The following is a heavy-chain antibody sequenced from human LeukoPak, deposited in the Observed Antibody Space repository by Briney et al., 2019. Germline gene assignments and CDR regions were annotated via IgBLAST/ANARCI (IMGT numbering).Heavy chain of an antibody. Sequence: SETLSLTCTVSGGSISSYYWSWIRQPPGKGLEWIGYIYYSGSTNYNPSLKSRVTISVDTSKNQFSLKLSSVTAADTAVYYCASARYSYGNNWFDPWGQGTLVTVSS. CDR1: GGSISSYY. CDR2: IYYSGST. D-gene: IGHD5-18*01. J-gene: IGHJ5*02. V-gene: IGHV4-59*01. CDR3: ASARYSYGNNWFDP.